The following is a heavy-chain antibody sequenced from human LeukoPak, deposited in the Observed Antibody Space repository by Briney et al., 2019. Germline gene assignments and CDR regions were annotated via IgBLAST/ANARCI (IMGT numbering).Heavy chain of an antibody. CDR1: GYTLSGYG. Sequence: ASVKVSCKASGYTLSGYGISWLRQAPGQGLEWVGWITTYNGDKKYSEKFQGRITMTTDTSTSTYHMELRSLRSDDTAIYYCARDCSNGVCYPRDYWGQGTLVIVST. V-gene: IGHV1-18*01. CDR2: ITTYNGDK. D-gene: IGHD2-8*01. CDR3: ARDCSNGVCYPRDY. J-gene: IGHJ4*02.